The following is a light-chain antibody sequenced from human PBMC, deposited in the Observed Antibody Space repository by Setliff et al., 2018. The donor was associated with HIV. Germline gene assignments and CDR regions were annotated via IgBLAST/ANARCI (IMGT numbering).Light chain of an antibody. CDR2: NNY. CDR3: AVWDNALKGYV. Sequence: QSALGQPPSASGTPGQRVTISCSGSSSNIGVNVVNWYQHLSGTSPKLLIYNNYQRPSGVPDRFSGSKSGSSGSLAISGLQSEDEADYYCAVWDNALKGYVFGTGTKGTVL. CDR1: SSNIGVNV. J-gene: IGLJ1*01. V-gene: IGLV1-44*01.